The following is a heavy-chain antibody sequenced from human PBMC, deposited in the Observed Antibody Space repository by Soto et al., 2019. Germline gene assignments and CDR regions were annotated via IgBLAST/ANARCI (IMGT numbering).Heavy chain of an antibody. J-gene: IGHJ5*02. V-gene: IGHV3-30*18. CDR2: ISYDGSNK. CDR1: GFTFSSYG. CDR3: AKVKVAGTSWFDP. Sequence: GGSLRLSCAASGFTFSSYGMHWVRQAPGKGLEWVAVISYDGSNKYYADSVKGRFTISRDNSKNTLYLQMNSLRAEDTAVYYCAKVKVAGTSWFDPWGQGTLVTVSS. D-gene: IGHD6-19*01.